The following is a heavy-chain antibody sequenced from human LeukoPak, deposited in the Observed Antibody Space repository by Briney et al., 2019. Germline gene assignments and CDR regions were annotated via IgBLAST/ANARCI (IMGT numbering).Heavy chain of an antibody. V-gene: IGHV6-1*01. Sequence: SQTLSLTCALSGDSVSSDSAAWNWIRQSPSRAFECLGRTYYRSKWYNDYAVSVKSRITFNPDTSKNQFSLHLNSVTPEDTAVYHCAREGRKYYYDSSGYYDYWGQGTLVTVSS. CDR2: TYYRSKWYN. D-gene: IGHD3-22*01. CDR3: AREGRKYYYDSSGYYDY. J-gene: IGHJ4*02. CDR1: GDSVSSDSAA.